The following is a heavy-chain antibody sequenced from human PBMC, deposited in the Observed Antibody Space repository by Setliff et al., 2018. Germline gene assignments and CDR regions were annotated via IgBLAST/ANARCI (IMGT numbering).Heavy chain of an antibody. CDR1: GGSISSSSYY. J-gene: IGHJ3*02. CDR3: ARDPLTTNRRRAFDI. D-gene: IGHD4-17*01. CDR2: IYYSGST. V-gene: IGHV4-39*07. Sequence: SETLSLTCTVSGGSISSSSYYWGWIRLPPGKGLEWIGSIYYSGSTYYNPSLKSRVTISVDTSKNQFSLKLSSVTAADTAVYYCARDPLTTNRRRAFDIWGQGTMVTVSS.